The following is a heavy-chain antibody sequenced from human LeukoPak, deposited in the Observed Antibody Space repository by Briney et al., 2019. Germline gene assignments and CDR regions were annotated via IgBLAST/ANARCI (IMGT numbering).Heavy chain of an antibody. J-gene: IGHJ4*02. D-gene: IGHD5-18*01. Sequence: PGGSLRLSCAASGFTFSGSAMHWVRQASGKGLEWVGRIRSKANSYATAYAASVKGRFTISRDDSKNTAYLQMNSLETEDTAVYYCTSGSYSYGYDFDYWGQGTLVTVSS. CDR3: TSGSYSYGYDFDY. CDR2: IRSKANSYAT. CDR1: GFTFSGSA. V-gene: IGHV3-73*01.